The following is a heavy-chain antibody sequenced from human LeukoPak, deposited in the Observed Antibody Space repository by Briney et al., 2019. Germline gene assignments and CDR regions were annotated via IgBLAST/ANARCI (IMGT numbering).Heavy chain of an antibody. CDR3: AKSTSPLYYYYGMDV. Sequence: RSGGSLRLSCPASGFTFSNYAMSWVRRAPGKGLEWVSTISGIGGSTYYADSVKGRFTISRDNSKNTLYLQLNSLRAEDTAVYYCAKSTSPLYYYYGMDVWGQGTTVTVSS. D-gene: IGHD2-2*01. CDR1: GFTFSNYA. CDR2: ISGIGGST. V-gene: IGHV3-23*01. J-gene: IGHJ6*02.